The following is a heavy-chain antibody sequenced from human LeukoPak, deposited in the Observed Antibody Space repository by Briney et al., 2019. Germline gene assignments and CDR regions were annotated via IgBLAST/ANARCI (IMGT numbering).Heavy chain of an antibody. J-gene: IGHJ3*02. Sequence: PSETLSLTCTVSGGSISSYYWSWIRQPPGKGLEWIGYIYYSGSTNYNPSLKSRVTISVNTSKNQFSLKLSSVTAADTAVYYCAFHTISAFDIWGQGTMVTVSS. CDR3: AFHTISAFDI. CDR1: GGSISSYY. V-gene: IGHV4-59*01. CDR2: IYYSGST. D-gene: IGHD3-10*01.